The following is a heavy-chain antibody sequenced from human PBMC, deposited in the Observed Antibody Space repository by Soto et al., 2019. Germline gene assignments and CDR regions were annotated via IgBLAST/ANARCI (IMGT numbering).Heavy chain of an antibody. CDR2: TYYRSKWYH. V-gene: IGHV6-1*01. CDR3: ARVGDNTGCFDY. D-gene: IGHD1-26*01. Sequence: SQALSLTCAISGDSVSSKTAAWNWIRQSPSRGLEWLGRTYYRSKWYHDYAVSMRSRITISPDTSKNQVSLQLNSVTPEDAAVYYCARVGDNTGCFDYWCQGTLVTVSS. CDR1: GDSVSSKTAA. J-gene: IGHJ4*02.